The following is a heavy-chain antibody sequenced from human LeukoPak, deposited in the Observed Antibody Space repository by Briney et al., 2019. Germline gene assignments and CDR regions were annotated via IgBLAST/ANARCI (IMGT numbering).Heavy chain of an antibody. D-gene: IGHD3-22*01. CDR3: AKSRGIGDSSGYYFRTYYFDY. J-gene: IGHJ4*02. V-gene: IGHV3-23*01. Sequence: GGSLRLSCAASGFIFSNYGMNWVRQAPGKGLEWVSAISGSGGSTYYADSVKGRFTISRDNSKNTLYLQMNSLRAEDTAVYYCAKSRGIGDSSGYYFRTYYFDYWGQGTLVTVSS. CDR1: GFIFSNYG. CDR2: ISGSGGST.